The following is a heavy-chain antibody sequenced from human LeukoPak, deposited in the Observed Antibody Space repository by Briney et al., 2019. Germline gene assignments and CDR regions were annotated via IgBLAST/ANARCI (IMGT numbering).Heavy chain of an antibody. D-gene: IGHD4-17*01. CDR2: ITSSGDSI. CDR1: GFIFSSYP. Sequence: GGSLRLSCAASGFIFSSYPMSWVRQAPGKGLEWVSAITSSGDSIYYADSVQGRFTISRDNSKNTLSLQMNTLRAEDTAVYYCAKENPVRGTNYFDYWGQGTLVTVSS. CDR3: AKENPVRGTNYFDY. J-gene: IGHJ4*02. V-gene: IGHV3-23*01.